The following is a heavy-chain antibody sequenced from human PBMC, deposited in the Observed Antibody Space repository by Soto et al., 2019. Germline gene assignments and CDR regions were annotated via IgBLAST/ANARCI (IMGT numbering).Heavy chain of an antibody. CDR2: INPNSGGT. CDR1: GYTFTGYY. D-gene: IGHD6-19*01. Sequence: GASVKVSCKASGYTFTGYYMHWVRQAPGQGLEWMGWINPNSGGTNYAQKFQGWVTMTRDTSISTAYMELSRLRSDDTAVYYCARHGRAVAGNYYYYGMDVWGQGTTVTVSS. J-gene: IGHJ6*02. CDR3: ARHGRAVAGNYYYYGMDV. V-gene: IGHV1-2*04.